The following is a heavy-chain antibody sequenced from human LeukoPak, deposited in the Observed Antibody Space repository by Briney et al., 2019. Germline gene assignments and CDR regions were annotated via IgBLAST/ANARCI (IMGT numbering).Heavy chain of an antibody. CDR1: GDFISISSYY. CDR2: VFYSGNT. V-gene: IGHV4-39*01. D-gene: IGHD5-12*01. Sequence: PSETLSLTCTVSGDFISISSYYWAWIRQPPGKEPEWIGSVFYSGNTYYNPSLKSRVTISVDTSKNQFSLKLSSVTAADTAVYYCASPSGYDSGSIFWGQGTLVTVSS. CDR3: ASPSGYDSGSIF. J-gene: IGHJ4*02.